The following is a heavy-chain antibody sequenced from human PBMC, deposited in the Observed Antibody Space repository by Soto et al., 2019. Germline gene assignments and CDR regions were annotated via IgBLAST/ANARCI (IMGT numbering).Heavy chain of an antibody. CDR2: IKQDGSEK. V-gene: IGHV3-7*01. J-gene: IGHJ6*03. D-gene: IGHD4-17*01. Sequence: PGGSLRLSCAASGFTFSSYWMSWVRQAPGKGLEWVANIKQDGSEKYYVDSVKGRFTISRDNAKNSLYLQMNSLRAEDTAVYYCAKSDGDYYYYYYYMDVWGKGTTVTVS. CDR3: AKSDGDYYYYYYYMDV. CDR1: GFTFSSYW.